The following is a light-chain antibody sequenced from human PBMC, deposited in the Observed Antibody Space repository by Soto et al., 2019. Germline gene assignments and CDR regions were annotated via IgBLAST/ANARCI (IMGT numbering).Light chain of an antibody. Sequence: IVLTQSPGTLSLSPGESATLSCRASQSISSSYLAWYQQKPGQAPRLLIYGASSRATGIPDRFSGSGSGTDFTLTISRLEPEDFAVYYCQQYGSSPRYTFGQGTELE. J-gene: IGKJ2*01. CDR1: QSISSSY. CDR2: GAS. V-gene: IGKV3-20*01. CDR3: QQYGSSPRYT.